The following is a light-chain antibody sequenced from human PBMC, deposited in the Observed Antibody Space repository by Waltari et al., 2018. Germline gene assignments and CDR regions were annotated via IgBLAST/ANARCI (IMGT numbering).Light chain of an antibody. Sequence: QSVLTQPPSVSAAPGQKVTISCPGSSPNIGRNYVTWYQQLPGTAPKLLIYDNDKRPSGIPDRFSGSKSGASATLGITGLQTGDEADYYCGTWDTSLSAGVFGGGTKVTVL. V-gene: IGLV1-51*01. CDR2: DND. J-gene: IGLJ3*02. CDR3: GTWDTSLSAGV. CDR1: SPNIGRNY.